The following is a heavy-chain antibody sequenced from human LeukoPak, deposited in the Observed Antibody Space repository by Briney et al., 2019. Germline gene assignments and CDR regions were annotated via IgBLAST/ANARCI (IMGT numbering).Heavy chain of an antibody. J-gene: IGHJ4*02. V-gene: IGHV3-7*01. Sequence: GGSLRLSCAASGFTFSSYWMSWVRQAPGKGLEWVANIKQDGSEKYYVDSVKGRLTISRDNAKNSLYLQMNSLRAEDTAVYYCARDHRLGYFDYWGQGTLVTVSS. CDR3: ARDHRLGYFDY. D-gene: IGHD3-16*01. CDR2: IKQDGSEK. CDR1: GFTFSSYW.